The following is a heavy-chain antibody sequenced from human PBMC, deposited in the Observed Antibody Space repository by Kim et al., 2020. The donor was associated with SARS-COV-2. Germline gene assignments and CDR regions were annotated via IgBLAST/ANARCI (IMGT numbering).Heavy chain of an antibody. CDR2: IWSGEKSD. D-gene: IGHD6-6*01. Sequence: GGSLRLSCAASGFIFSSFGLHWVRQAPGKGLEWVAGIWSGEKSDYYADSVKGRFTISSDNYNNMVSLQMNSLSAENTAAYYCAWTLEYSTSVAFYVWCQG. CDR1: GFIFSSFG. J-gene: IGHJ3*01. V-gene: IGHV3-33*03. CDR3: AWTLEYSTSVAFYV.